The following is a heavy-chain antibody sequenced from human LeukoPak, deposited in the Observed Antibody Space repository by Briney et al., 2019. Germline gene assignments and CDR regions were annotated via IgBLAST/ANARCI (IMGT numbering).Heavy chain of an antibody. J-gene: IGHJ4*02. CDR2: IYYDGRA. Sequence: PSETLSLTCTVSGASISSTYSWGWIRQPPGQGLQWIGTIYYDGRAFYNPSLKSRVTILLDTSKNQFSLQLTSVTAADTAVYYCASEGSSVDYWGQGTLVTVSS. CDR1: GASISSTYS. CDR3: ASEGSSVDY. V-gene: IGHV4-39*07.